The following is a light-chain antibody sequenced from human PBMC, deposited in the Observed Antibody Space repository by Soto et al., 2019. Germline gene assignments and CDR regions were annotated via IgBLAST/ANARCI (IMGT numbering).Light chain of an antibody. Sequence: EIVMTQSPATLSVSPGERATLSCRASQSVGNNLAWFQQKPGQAPRPLIYGASIRVTGIPARFSGSGSGTEFTLTISSLQSEDFAVYYCQHCDNWPRTFGQGTKVEIK. CDR3: QHCDNWPRT. J-gene: IGKJ1*01. CDR2: GAS. CDR1: QSVGNN. V-gene: IGKV3-15*01.